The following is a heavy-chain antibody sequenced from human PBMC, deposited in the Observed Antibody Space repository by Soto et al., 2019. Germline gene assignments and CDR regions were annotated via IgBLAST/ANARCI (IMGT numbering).Heavy chain of an antibody. Sequence: PGGSPRLSCAASGFTFSSYWMHWVRQAPGKGLVWVSRINSDGSSTSYADSVKGRFTISRDNAKNTLYLQMNSLRAEDTAVYYCARDQDYGDYDYWGQGTLVTVSS. D-gene: IGHD4-17*01. V-gene: IGHV3-74*01. CDR1: GFTFSSYW. CDR3: ARDQDYGDYDY. CDR2: INSDGSST. J-gene: IGHJ4*02.